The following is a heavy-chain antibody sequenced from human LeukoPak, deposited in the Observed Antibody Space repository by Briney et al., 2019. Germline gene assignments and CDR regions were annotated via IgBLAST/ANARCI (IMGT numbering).Heavy chain of an antibody. CDR2: IYHSGST. CDR1: GGSISSGGYY. D-gene: IGHD4-11*01. V-gene: IGHV4-30-2*05. CDR3: ARVPPTDAFDI. Sequence: PSQTLSLTCTVSGGSISSGGYYWSWIRQPPGKGLEWIGYIYHSGSTYYNPSLKSRVTISVDTSKSQFSLKLSSVTAADTAVYYCARVPPTDAFDIWGQGTMVTVSS. J-gene: IGHJ3*02.